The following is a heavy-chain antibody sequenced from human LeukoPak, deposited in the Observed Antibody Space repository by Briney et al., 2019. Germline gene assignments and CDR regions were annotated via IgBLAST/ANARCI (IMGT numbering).Heavy chain of an antibody. J-gene: IGHJ4*02. Sequence: GGSLRLSCTASGLTFSTSGFNWVRQAPGKGLEWVASIGPTGSDRYHADSIKGLFTISRDNANNFLYLKMNSLRAEDTAVYYCATETNGRHYDYWGKGTLLTVSS. CDR3: ATETNGRHYDY. D-gene: IGHD1-14*01. CDR2: IGPTGSDR. CDR1: GLTFSTSG. V-gene: IGHV3-21*06.